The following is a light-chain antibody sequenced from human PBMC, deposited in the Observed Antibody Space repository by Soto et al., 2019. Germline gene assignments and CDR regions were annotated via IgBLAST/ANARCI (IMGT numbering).Light chain of an antibody. CDR2: DVS. CDR1: SSDVGGYNY. Sequence: QSALTQPASVSGSPGQSITLSCTGTSSDVGGYNYVSWYQQHPGKAPKLMIYDVSNRPSGVSNRFSGSKSGNTASLTISGLQAEDEADYYCSSYTSSSTSVVFGGGTQLTVL. J-gene: IGLJ2*01. V-gene: IGLV2-14*01. CDR3: SSYTSSSTSVV.